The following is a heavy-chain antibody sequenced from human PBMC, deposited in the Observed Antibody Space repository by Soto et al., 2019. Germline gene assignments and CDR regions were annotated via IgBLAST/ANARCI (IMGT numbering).Heavy chain of an antibody. V-gene: IGHV1-2*04. Sequence: XSVKVSCHASGYSFTGYYSHWVRKATGQGLEWMGWINPNSGGTNYAQKFQGWVTMTRDTSISTAYMELSRLRSDDTAVYYCATPRVSIAVDGETEYYFDYWGQGTLVTVSS. J-gene: IGHJ4*02. D-gene: IGHD6-19*01. CDR2: INPNSGGT. CDR1: GYSFTGYY. CDR3: ATPRVSIAVDGETEYYFDY.